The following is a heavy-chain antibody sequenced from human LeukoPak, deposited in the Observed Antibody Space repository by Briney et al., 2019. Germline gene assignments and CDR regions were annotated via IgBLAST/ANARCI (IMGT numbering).Heavy chain of an antibody. D-gene: IGHD3-22*01. J-gene: IGHJ4*02. CDR1: GYTFTSYY. V-gene: IGHV1-46*01. CDR2: INPSGGST. Sequence: ASVKVSCKASGYTFTSYYMHWARHPPGQGLEWMVIINPSGGSTSYAQKFQGRVTMTRDTSTSTVYMELSSLRSEDTAVYYCARVRFDYYDSSGYYTFDYWGQGTLVTVSS. CDR3: ARVRFDYYDSSGYYTFDY.